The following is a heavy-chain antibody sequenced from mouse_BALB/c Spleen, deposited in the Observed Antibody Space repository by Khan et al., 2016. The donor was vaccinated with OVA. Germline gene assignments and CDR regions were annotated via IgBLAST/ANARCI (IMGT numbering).Heavy chain of an antibody. CDR1: GYSITSDYA. CDR2: ISYSGST. CDR3: ARSLIYYYCSSPY. V-gene: IGHV3-2*02. J-gene: IGHJ3*01. Sequence: EVQLQESGPGLVKPSQSLSLTCTVTGYSITSDYAWNWIRQFPGNKLEWMGYISYSGSTSYNPSLKSRISITRDTSKNQFFLQLNSVTTEDTATYYCARSLIYYYCSSPYWGQGTLVTVSA. D-gene: IGHD1-1*01.